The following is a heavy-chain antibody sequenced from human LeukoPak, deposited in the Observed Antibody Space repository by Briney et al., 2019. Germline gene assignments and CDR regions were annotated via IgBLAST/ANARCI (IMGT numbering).Heavy chain of an antibody. CDR1: GINFNIYA. CDR3: ARDGGNFGGYFDY. V-gene: IGHV3-23*01. D-gene: IGHD4-23*01. J-gene: IGHJ4*02. CDR2: INDRGTYI. Sequence: GGSLRLSCAASGINFNIYAMTWVRQAPGKGLQWVSGINDRGTYIYYADSVKGRFTISRDNSKNMLYLQMNSLRAEDTAVYYCARDGGNFGGYFDYWGQGTLVTVSS.